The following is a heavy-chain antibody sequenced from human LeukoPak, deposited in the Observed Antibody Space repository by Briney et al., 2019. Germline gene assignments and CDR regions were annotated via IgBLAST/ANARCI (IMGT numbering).Heavy chain of an antibody. CDR1: GFTFSSYS. J-gene: IGHJ6*03. CDR2: ISSSSSTI. CDR3: ARESRYYYYMDV. Sequence: PGGSLRLSCAASGFTFSSYSVNWVRQAPGKGLEWVSYISSSSSTIYYADSVKGRFTISRDNAKNSLYLQMNSLRAEDTAVYYCARESRYYYYMDVWGKGTTVTVSS. V-gene: IGHV3-48*04.